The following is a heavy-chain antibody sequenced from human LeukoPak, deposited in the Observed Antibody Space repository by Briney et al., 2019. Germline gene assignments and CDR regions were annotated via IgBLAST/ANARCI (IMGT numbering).Heavy chain of an antibody. D-gene: IGHD2-21*01. J-gene: IGHJ4*02. Sequence: GGSLRLSCAASGFTFSDYWMHWVRQAPGKGLEWVARIYGDVRRIKYADSVKGRFTISRDNAKNTLYLQMNALRVEDTAVYYCTTSPVISRDWGQGTLVTVSS. CDR3: TTSPVISRD. V-gene: IGHV3-74*03. CDR2: IYGDVRRI. CDR1: GFTFSDYW.